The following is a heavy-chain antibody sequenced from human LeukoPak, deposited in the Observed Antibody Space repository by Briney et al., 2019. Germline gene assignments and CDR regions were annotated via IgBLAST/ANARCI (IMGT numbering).Heavy chain of an antibody. J-gene: IGHJ5*02. Sequence: SVKVSRKASGGTFSSYTISWVRQAPGQGLEWMGRIIPILGIANYAQKFQGRVTITADKSTSTAYMELSSLRSEDTAVYYCARAKKQGTTVTTGWFDPWGQGTLVTVSS. D-gene: IGHD4-11*01. V-gene: IGHV1-69*02. CDR2: IIPILGIA. CDR3: ARAKKQGTTVTTGWFDP. CDR1: GGTFSSYT.